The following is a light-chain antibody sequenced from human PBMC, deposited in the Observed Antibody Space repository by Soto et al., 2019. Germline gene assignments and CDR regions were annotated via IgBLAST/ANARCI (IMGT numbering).Light chain of an antibody. V-gene: IGKV3-11*01. Sequence: VISHWPGSLSVSPEDRATLACRASLSVSSNLAFYQQKPGQAPRLLIYHASSRATGIPARFSDSGSGTDFTLIISSLEPEDFAVYYCQQRGDWPPITYGQGTRLEIK. CDR3: QQRGDWPPIT. CDR1: LSVSSN. CDR2: HAS. J-gene: IGKJ5*01.